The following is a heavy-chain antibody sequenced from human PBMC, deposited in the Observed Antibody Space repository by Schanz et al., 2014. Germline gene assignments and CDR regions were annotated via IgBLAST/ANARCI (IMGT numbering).Heavy chain of an antibody. CDR3: AKGSRSGSKVMDV. J-gene: IGHJ6*03. CDR1: GFTFSSYW. CDR2: INTGVNT. D-gene: IGHD3-10*01. Sequence: EVQLLESGGGLVQPGGSLRLSCAASGFTFSSYWMHWVRQVPGKGLEWVSAINTGVNTYYADSVKGRFTISRDNSRNTLYLQMNTLRAEDTAVYYCAKGSRSGSKVMDVWGKGTTVTVSS. V-gene: IGHV3-23*01.